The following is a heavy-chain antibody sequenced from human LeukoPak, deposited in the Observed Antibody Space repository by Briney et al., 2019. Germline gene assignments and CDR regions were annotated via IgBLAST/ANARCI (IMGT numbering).Heavy chain of an antibody. J-gene: IGHJ4*02. CDR3: ARDLAWGAFDY. D-gene: IGHD7-27*01. V-gene: IGHV3-23*01. CDR1: GFTFSNHG. CDR2: VSPPGGGT. Sequence: PGGSLRLSCAASGFTFSNHGMNWVRQAPGKGLEWLSGVSPPGGGTYYADSVKGRFTISRDDSKNTLSLQMNSLRVEDTAVYYCARDLAWGAFDYWGQGTLDTVSS.